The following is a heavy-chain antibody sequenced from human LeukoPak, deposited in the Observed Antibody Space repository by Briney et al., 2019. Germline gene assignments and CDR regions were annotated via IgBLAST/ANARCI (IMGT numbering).Heavy chain of an antibody. D-gene: IGHD3-22*01. J-gene: IGHJ6*03. CDR2: IYTSEST. Sequence: SETLSLTCSVSGGSISSSNYYWSWIRQPAGKGLEWLGRIYTSESTNYNPSLKSRVTISVDTSKNQFSLKLSSVTAADTAVYYCARGKVGRYYDSSGYYYFLSFDYYYYYMDVWGKGTTVTISS. V-gene: IGHV4-61*02. CDR3: ARGKVGRYYDSSGYYYFLSFDYYYYYMDV. CDR1: GGSISSSNYY.